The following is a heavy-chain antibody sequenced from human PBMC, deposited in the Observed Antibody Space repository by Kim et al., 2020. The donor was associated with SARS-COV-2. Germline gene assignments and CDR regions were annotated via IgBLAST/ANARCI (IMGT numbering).Heavy chain of an antibody. V-gene: IGHV4-39*07. CDR2: SRSP. CDR3: ATLGLSVY. J-gene: IGHJ4*02. D-gene: IGHD3-16*01. Sequence: SRSPYYTPALKSRVTISVDTSKNQFSLKLSSVTAADTAVYYCATLGLSVYWGQGTLVTVSS.